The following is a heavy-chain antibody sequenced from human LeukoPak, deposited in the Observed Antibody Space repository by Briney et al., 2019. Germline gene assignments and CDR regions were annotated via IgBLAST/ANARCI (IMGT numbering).Heavy chain of an antibody. Sequence: GASVKVSCQASVYTFTSYYMHCVRQGPGQGLEWMGWINPNSGGTNYEQKFQGRVTMTRDTSISTAYMELSRLRSDDTAVYYCARDLYPGRDILTGYINWFDPWGQGTLVTVSS. CDR3: ARDLYPGRDILTGYINWFDP. D-gene: IGHD3-9*01. V-gene: IGHV1-2*02. CDR2: INPNSGGT. CDR1: VYTFTSYY. J-gene: IGHJ5*02.